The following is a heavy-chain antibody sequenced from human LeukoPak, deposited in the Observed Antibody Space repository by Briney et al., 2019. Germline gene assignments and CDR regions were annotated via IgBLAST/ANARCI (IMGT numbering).Heavy chain of an antibody. V-gene: IGHV4-59*08. J-gene: IGHJ6*03. Sequence: SETLSLTCTVSGASISSYYWSWVRQPPGKGLEWIAYIYYSGSTNCNPSLKSRVTLSLDTSKNQFSLKLSSVTAADTAVYYCARHGEGGNYYYYYMDVWGKGTTVTVSS. CDR3: ARHGEGGNYYYYYMDV. D-gene: IGHD7-27*01. CDR1: GASISSYY. CDR2: IYYSGST.